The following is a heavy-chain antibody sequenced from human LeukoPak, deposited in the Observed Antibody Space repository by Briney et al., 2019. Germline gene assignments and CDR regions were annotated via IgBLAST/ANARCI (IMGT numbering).Heavy chain of an antibody. J-gene: IGHJ6*02. CDR1: GFTFTTYS. CDR3: ARALAPYGSGSYRSYYYYYYGMDV. CDR2: ISSSSTYI. V-gene: IGHV3-21*01. Sequence: TPGGSLRLSCAASGFTFTTYSITWVRQAPGKGLEWVSSISSSSTYIYYADSVKGRFTISRDNSKNTLYLQMNSLRAEDTAVYYCARALAPYGSGSYRSYYYYYYGMDVWGQGTTVTVSS. D-gene: IGHD3-10*01.